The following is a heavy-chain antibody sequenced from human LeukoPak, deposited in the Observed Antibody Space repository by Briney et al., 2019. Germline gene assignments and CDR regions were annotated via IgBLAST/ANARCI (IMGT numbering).Heavy chain of an antibody. CDR3: AAIRYCSSTSCYLP. D-gene: IGHD2-2*01. J-gene: IGHJ5*02. V-gene: IGHV3-21*01. Sequence: PGGSLRLSCAASGFTFSNYYMNWVRQAPGKGLEWVSSISSSSSYIYYADSVKGRFTISRDNAKNSLYLQMNNLRAEDTAVYYCAAIRYCSSTSCYLPWGQGTLVTVPS. CDR2: ISSSSSYI. CDR1: GFTFSNYY.